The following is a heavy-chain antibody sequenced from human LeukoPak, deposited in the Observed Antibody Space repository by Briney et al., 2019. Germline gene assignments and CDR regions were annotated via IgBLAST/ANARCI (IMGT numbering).Heavy chain of an antibody. J-gene: IGHJ3*02. CDR2: ISGSGDST. D-gene: IGHD3-22*01. CDR3: ARPDYYDSSGYYPSAFDI. CDR1: GFTFRNYV. V-gene: IGHV3-23*01. Sequence: GGSLRLSCAASGFTFRNYVMNWVRQAPGKGLEWVSGISGSGDSTYYADSVKGRFTISRDNSKNTLYLQMNSLKAEDTAVYYCARPDYYDSSGYYPSAFDIWGQGTMVTVSS.